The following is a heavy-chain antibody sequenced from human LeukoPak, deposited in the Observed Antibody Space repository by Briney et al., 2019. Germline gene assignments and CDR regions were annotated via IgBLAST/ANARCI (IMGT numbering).Heavy chain of an antibody. D-gene: IGHD4-17*01. CDR3: ARQYGDYYYPIYYYYYMDV. CDR2: IYYSGST. Sequence: GSLRLSCEGSGFTFSSYSMTWVRQPPGKGLEWIGSIYYSGSTYYNPSLKSRITISVDTSKNQFSLKLSSVTAADTAVYYCARQYGDYYYPIYYYYYMDVWGKGTAVTISS. J-gene: IGHJ6*03. CDR1: GFTFSSYSMT. V-gene: IGHV4-39*01.